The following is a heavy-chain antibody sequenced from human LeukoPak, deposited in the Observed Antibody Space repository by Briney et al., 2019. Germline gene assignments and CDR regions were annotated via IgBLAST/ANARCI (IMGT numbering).Heavy chain of an antibody. CDR3: ARWAAPTYYDFWSGYSGFDP. J-gene: IGHJ5*02. V-gene: IGHV4-39*07. CDR2: IYHSGST. CDR1: GGSISSSSYY. Sequence: SETLSLTCTVSGGSISSSSYYWGWIRQPPGKGLEWIGSIYHSGSTYYNPSLKSRVTISVDTSKNQFFLKLSSVTAADTAVYYCARWAAPTYYDFWSGYSGFDPWGQGTLVTVSS. D-gene: IGHD3-3*01.